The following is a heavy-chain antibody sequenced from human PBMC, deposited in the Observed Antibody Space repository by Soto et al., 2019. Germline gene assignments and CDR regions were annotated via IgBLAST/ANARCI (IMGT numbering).Heavy chain of an antibody. J-gene: IGHJ4*02. CDR3: ARDQLAIYCSGGSCYWPLDY. CDR2: IYSGGST. D-gene: IGHD2-15*01. Sequence: PGGSLRLSCAASGFSFRNYAMHWVRQAPGKGLEWVSVIYSGGSTYYADSVKGRFTISRDNAKNSLYLQMNSLRAEDTAVYYCARDQLAIYCSGGSCYWPLDYWGQGTLVTVSS. CDR1: GFSFRNYA. V-gene: IGHV3-66*01.